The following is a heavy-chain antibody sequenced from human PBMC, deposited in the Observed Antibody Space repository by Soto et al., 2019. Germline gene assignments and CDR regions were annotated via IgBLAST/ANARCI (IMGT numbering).Heavy chain of an antibody. CDR2: IWNDGSNK. D-gene: IGHD3-9*01. J-gene: IGHJ4*02. Sequence: PGGSLRLSCAASGFTFSSYGMHWVRQAPGKGLEWVAVIWNDGSNKYYADSVKGRFTISRDNSKNTLYLQMNSLRAEDTAVYYCARDISENLRYFDWFYLSRKAKGPIFDYWGQGTLATVSS. CDR1: GFTFSSYG. CDR3: ARDISENLRYFDWFYLSRKAKGPIFDY. V-gene: IGHV3-33*01.